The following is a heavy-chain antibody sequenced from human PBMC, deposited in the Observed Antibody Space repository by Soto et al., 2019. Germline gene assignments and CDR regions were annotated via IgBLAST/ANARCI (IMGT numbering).Heavy chain of an antibody. J-gene: IGHJ4*02. CDR2: ISYDGSNK. V-gene: IGHV3-30*18. CDR3: AKVGVTSQYYFDY. Sequence: QVQLVESGGGVVQPGRSLRLSCAASGFTFSSYGMHWVRQAPGKGLEWVAVISYDGSNKYYADSVKGRFTISRDNSKNTLYLQMNSLRAEDTAVYYCAKVGVTSQYYFDYWGQGTLVTVSS. CDR1: GFTFSSYG. D-gene: IGHD4-17*01.